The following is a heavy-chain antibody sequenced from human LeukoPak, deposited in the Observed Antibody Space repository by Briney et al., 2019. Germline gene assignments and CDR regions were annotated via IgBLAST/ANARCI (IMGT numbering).Heavy chain of an antibody. CDR2: ISGSGGGT. CDR3: AKLSEPYYYYYYGKDV. V-gene: IGHV3-23*01. Sequence: GGSLRLSCAASGFTFSSYAMSWVRQAPGKGLEWVSAISGSGGGTYYADSVKGRFTISRDNSKNTLYLQMNGLRAEDTAVYYCAKLSEPYYYYYYGKDVWGQGTTVTVSS. D-gene: IGHD1-26*01. CDR1: GFTFSSYA. J-gene: IGHJ6*02.